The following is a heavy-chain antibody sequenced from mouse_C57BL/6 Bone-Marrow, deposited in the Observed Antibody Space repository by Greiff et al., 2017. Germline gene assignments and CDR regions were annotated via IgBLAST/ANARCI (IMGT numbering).Heavy chain of an antibody. CDR3: AREPYSDN. CDR1: GYTFTSYW. V-gene: IGHV1-69*01. Sequence: QVQLKQPGAELVMPGASVKLSCKASGYTFTSYWMHWVKQRPGQGLEWIGEIDPSDSYTNYNQKFKGKSTLTVDKSSSTAYMQLSSLTSEDSAVYYCAREPYSDNWGQGTTLTVSS. CDR2: IDPSDSYT. J-gene: IGHJ2*01.